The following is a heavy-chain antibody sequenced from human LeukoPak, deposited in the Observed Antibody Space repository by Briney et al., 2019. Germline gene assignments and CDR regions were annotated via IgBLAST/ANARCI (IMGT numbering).Heavy chain of an antibody. CDR1: GFTFSSYG. Sequence: GGSLRLSCAASGFTFSSYGMSWVRQAPGKGLEWVSAISGSGGSTYYADSVKGRFTISRDNSKNTLYLQMNSLRAEDTALYYCAREWMGYSSSRRDYYYYMDVWGKGTTVTVSS. V-gene: IGHV3-23*01. CDR3: AREWMGYSSSRRDYYYYMDV. D-gene: IGHD6-13*01. J-gene: IGHJ6*03. CDR2: ISGSGGST.